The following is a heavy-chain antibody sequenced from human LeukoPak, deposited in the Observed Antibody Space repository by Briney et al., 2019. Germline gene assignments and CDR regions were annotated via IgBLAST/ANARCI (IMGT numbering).Heavy chain of an antibody. CDR2: ISGSGGTT. D-gene: IGHD3-22*01. J-gene: IGHJ4*02. CDR3: AKKRYYESSGQEDSFDY. V-gene: IGHV3-23*01. Sequence: GGSLRLSCAASGFTFSSYAMSWVRQAPGKGLEWVSVISGSGGTTYYADSVKGRFTISRDNSKNTLYLQMNSLRAEDTAVYYCAKKRYYESSGQEDSFDYWGQGTLVTVSS. CDR1: GFTFSSYA.